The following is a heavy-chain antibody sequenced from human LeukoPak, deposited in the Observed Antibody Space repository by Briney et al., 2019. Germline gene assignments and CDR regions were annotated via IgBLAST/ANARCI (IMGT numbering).Heavy chain of an antibody. CDR1: GFAFSVYA. V-gene: IGHV3-23*01. CDR2: INANSGTK. Sequence: GGSLRLSCAASGFAFSVYAMSWLRQPPGKGLEWVSTINANSGTKSYAASVRGRFTISRDNARDTLYLQLNTLRADDTATYYCAKPISGGLAVTADWFHPWGQGTLVVVSS. CDR3: AKPISGGLAVTADWFHP. D-gene: IGHD6-19*01. J-gene: IGHJ5*01.